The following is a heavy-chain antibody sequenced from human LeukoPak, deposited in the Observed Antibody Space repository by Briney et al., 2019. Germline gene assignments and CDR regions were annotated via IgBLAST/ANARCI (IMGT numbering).Heavy chain of an antibody. D-gene: IGHD3-3*01. J-gene: IGHJ4*02. CDR2: IKEDGTRK. V-gene: IGHV3-7*01. CDR3: ARFWSGYYIDY. Sequence: GGSLRLSCAASGFTFSSHWMTWVRQAPGKGLEWVANIKEDGTRKNYMDSVKGRFTISRDNAKNSLYLQMNNLRAEDTAVYYCARFWSGYYIDYWGQGTLVTVSS. CDR1: GFTFSSHW.